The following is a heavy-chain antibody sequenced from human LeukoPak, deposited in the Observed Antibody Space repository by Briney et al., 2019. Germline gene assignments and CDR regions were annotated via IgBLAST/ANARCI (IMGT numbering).Heavy chain of an antibody. CDR3: ARAGVATSFDYFDY. Sequence: GSLRLSCAASGFTVSSYYWSWIRQPPGKGLEWIGYIYYSGSTNYNPSLKSRVTISVDTSKNQFSLKLSSVTAADTAVYYCARAGVATSFDYFDYWGQGTLVTVSS. CDR1: GFTVSSYY. J-gene: IGHJ4*02. D-gene: IGHD5-12*01. V-gene: IGHV4-59*02. CDR2: IYYSGST.